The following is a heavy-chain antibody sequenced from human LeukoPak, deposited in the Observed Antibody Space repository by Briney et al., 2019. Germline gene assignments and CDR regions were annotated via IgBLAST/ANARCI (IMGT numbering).Heavy chain of an antibody. J-gene: IGHJ4*02. CDR1: GGSISSYY. V-gene: IGHV4-59*01. CDR2: IYYSGST. CDR3: ARDRYYDSSGYYDY. D-gene: IGHD3-22*01. Sequence: SSDTLSLTCTISGGSISSYYWSWIRQPPGKGPEWIGYIYYSGSTNYNPSLKSRVTISVDTSKNQFSLKLSSVTAADTAVYYCARDRYYDSSGYYDYWGQGTLVTVSS.